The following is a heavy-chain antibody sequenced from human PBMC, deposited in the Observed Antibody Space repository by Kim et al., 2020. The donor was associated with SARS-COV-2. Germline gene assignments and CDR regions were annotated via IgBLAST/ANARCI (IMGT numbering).Heavy chain of an antibody. CDR1: GFTFSDYY. V-gene: IGHV3-11*01. D-gene: IGHD6-13*01. Sequence: GGSLRLSCAASGFTFSDYYMSWIRQAPGKGLEWVSYISSSGSTIYYADSVKGRFTISRDNAKNSLYLQMNSLRAEDTAVYYCARVLSSRVRGTHRAYYFDYWGQGTLVTVSS. CDR2: ISSSGSTI. CDR3: ARVLSSRVRGTHRAYYFDY. J-gene: IGHJ4*02.